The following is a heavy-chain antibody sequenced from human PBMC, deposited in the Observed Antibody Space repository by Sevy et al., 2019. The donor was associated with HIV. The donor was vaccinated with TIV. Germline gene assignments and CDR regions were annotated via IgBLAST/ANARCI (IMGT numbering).Heavy chain of an antibody. Sequence: GRSLRLSCAASGFTFSDYYMSWIRQAPGKGLEWVSYISSSGSTIYYADSVKGRFTISRDNAKNSLYLQMNSLRAEDTAVYYCARTTPLSYYYDSSGDPNWFDPWGQGTLVTVSS. J-gene: IGHJ5*02. CDR2: ISSSGSTI. V-gene: IGHV3-11*01. CDR1: GFTFSDYY. D-gene: IGHD3-22*01. CDR3: ARTTPLSYYYDSSGDPNWFDP.